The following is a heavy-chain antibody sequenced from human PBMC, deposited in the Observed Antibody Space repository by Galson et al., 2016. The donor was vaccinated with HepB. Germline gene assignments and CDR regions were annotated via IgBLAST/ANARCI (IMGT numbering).Heavy chain of an antibody. V-gene: IGHV2-70*01. CDR1: GFSLTTSGMC. CDR3: ARISYDSNGYHHYAFDI. Sequence: PALVKPTQTLTLTCTFSGFSLTTSGMCVTWIRQPPGRALEWLALIDWDGDKYYSPSLKTRLTISRDTSKNQVVLRMTNVDPVDTATYYCARISYDSNGYHHYAFDIWGQGTLVTVSS. J-gene: IGHJ3*02. D-gene: IGHD3-22*01. CDR2: IDWDGDK.